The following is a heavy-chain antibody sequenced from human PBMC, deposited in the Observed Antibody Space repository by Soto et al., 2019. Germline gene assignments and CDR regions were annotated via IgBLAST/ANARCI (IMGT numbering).Heavy chain of an antibody. CDR1: GGTFSSYA. V-gene: IGHV1-69*13. D-gene: IGHD3-22*01. Sequence: SVKVSCKASGGTFSSYASSWVRQAPGQGLEWMGGIIPIFGTANYAQKFQGRVTITADESTSTAYMELSSLRSEDTAVYYCARDLSAYGSSGYSPGYFDYWGQGTLVTVSS. CDR3: ARDLSAYGSSGYSPGYFDY. J-gene: IGHJ4*02. CDR2: IIPIFGTA.